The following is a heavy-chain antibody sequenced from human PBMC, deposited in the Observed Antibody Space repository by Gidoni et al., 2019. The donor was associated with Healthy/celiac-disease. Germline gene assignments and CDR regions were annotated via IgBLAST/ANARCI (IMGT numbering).Heavy chain of an antibody. D-gene: IGHD6-6*01. CDR2: ISWNSGSI. V-gene: IGHV3-9*01. J-gene: IGHJ5*02. CDR3: AKQRYSSSSWGWFDP. CDR1: GFTFDDYA. Sequence: EVQLVESGGGLVQPGRSLRLSCAASGFTFDDYAMHWVRQAPGKGLEWVSGISWNSGSIGYADSVKGRFTISRDNAKNSLYLQMNSLRAEDTALYYCAKQRYSSSSWGWFDPWGQGTLVTVSS.